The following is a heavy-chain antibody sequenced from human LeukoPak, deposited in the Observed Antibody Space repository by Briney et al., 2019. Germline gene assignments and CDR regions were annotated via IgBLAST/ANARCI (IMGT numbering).Heavy chain of an antibody. V-gene: IGHV3-30*04. Sequence: GGSLRLSCAASGFTFSSYAMHWVRQAPGKGLEWVAVISYDGSNKYYADSVKGRFTISRDNSKNTLYLQMNSLRAEDTAVYYCAREGPMDSFDYWGRGTLVTVSS. CDR3: AREGPMDSFDY. D-gene: IGHD2-8*01. CDR1: GFTFSSYA. CDR2: ISYDGSNK. J-gene: IGHJ4*02.